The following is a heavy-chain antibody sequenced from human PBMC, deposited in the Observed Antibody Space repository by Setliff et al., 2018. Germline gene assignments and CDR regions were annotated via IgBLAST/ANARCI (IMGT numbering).Heavy chain of an antibody. D-gene: IGHD6-13*01. CDR3: ARFAGSSWVDY. CDR2: IYRNGNT. Sequence: LSLTCSVSDFSINSGYYWGWIRQSPGEGMEWIGSIYRNGNTYYNPSLKSRVTISVDTSKNQLSLKLSSVTAADTAVYYCARFAGSSWVDYWGQGTLVTVSS. CDR1: DFSINSGYY. V-gene: IGHV4-38-2*01. J-gene: IGHJ4*02.